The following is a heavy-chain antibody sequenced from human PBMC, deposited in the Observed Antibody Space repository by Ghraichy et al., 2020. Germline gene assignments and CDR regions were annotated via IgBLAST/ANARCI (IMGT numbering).Heavy chain of an antibody. Sequence: SETLSLTCAVYGGSFSNYYWSWIRQSPGKGLEWIGEINHSGGTNYNPSLKSRVTMSVDTSKNQFSLKLSSVTAADTAVYYCAGGAFGPRYDFFWGGSRYYLGVWGQGTTVTVSS. D-gene: IGHD3-16*02. CDR2: INHSGGT. CDR3: AGGAFGPRYDFFWGGSRYYLGV. J-gene: IGHJ6*02. CDR1: GGSFSNYY. V-gene: IGHV4-34*01.